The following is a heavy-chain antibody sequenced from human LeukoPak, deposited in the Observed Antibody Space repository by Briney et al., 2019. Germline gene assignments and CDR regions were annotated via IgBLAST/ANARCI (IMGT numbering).Heavy chain of an antibody. D-gene: IGHD1-26*01. CDR2: FDPEDGET. Sequence: ASVKVSCKVSGYTLTELSMHWVRQAPGKGLEWMGGFDPEDGETIYAQKFQGRVTMTEDTSTDTAYMELSSLRSEDTAVYYCATSNPSLLGGAGGQSQREYFQHWGQGTLVTVSS. J-gene: IGHJ1*01. V-gene: IGHV1-24*01. CDR1: GYTLTELS. CDR3: ATSNPSLLGGAGGQSQREYFQH.